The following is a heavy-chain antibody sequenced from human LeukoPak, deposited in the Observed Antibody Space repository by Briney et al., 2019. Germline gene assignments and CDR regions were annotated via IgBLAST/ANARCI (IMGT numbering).Heavy chain of an antibody. J-gene: IGHJ6*02. Sequence: GGSLRLSCAASGFTFSSYAMSWVRQAPGKGLEWVSYISSSGSTIYYADSVKGRFTISRDNAKNSLYLQMNSLRAEDTAVYYCARCHDGSYWSYYYYGMDVWGQGTTVTVSS. CDR1: GFTFSSYA. D-gene: IGHD1-26*01. CDR3: ARCHDGSYWSYYYYGMDV. CDR2: ISSSGSTI. V-gene: IGHV3-48*04.